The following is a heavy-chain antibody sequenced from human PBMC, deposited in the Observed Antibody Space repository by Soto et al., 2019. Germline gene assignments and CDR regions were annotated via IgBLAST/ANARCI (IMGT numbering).Heavy chain of an antibody. V-gene: IGHV3-23*01. CDR3: AKGSTTYGYFIED. D-gene: IGHD4-17*01. Sequence: EVQLLESGGALVQPGGSLRVSCATSGFNFNAYAMAWVRQAPGKGLEWVSSIISGSGGSTWYADSVKGRFTISTDNSDNTLYLQMNSLGAEDTAVYYCAKGSTTYGYFIEDWGQGTLVTVS. CDR2: IISGSGGST. CDR1: GFNFNAYA. J-gene: IGHJ4*02.